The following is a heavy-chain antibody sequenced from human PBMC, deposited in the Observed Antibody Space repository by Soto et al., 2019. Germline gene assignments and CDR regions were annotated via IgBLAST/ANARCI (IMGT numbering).Heavy chain of an antibody. CDR3: VRHLGIFGVVTTHFYGMDV. CDR1: GDSINIGSHY. V-gene: IGHV4-39*01. J-gene: IGHJ6*02. D-gene: IGHD3-3*01. Sequence: QLQLQESGPGLVKPSETLSLTCTVSGDSINIGSHYWGCVRQPPGKGLEWIGSIYYSGSAYYNPSLKSRVTISVDTSNNQFSLKLNSVTAADTAVYYCVRHLGIFGVVTTHFYGMDVWGQGTTVTVSS. CDR2: IYYSGSA.